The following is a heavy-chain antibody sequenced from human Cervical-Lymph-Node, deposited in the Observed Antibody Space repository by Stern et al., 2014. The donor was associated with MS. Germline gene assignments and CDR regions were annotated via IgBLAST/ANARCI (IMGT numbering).Heavy chain of an antibody. D-gene: IGHD3-10*01. V-gene: IGHV1-69*09. CDR1: GGTFSSYT. CDR2: IIPILGIA. Sequence: QLVQSGAEVKKPGSSVKVSCKASGGTFSSYTISWVRQAPGQGLEWMGRIIPILGIANYAQKFQGRVTITADKSTSTAYMELSSLRSEDTAVYYCASEFGGLGVDYWGQGTLVTVSS. CDR3: ASEFGGLGVDY. J-gene: IGHJ4*02.